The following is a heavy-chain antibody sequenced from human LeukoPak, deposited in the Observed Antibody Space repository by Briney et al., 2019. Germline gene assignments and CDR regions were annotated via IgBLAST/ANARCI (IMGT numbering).Heavy chain of an antibody. V-gene: IGHV3-23*01. CDR2: ISGSGGST. J-gene: IGHJ4*02. CDR1: GSTFSSYA. Sequence: PGASLRLSCAASGSTFSSYAMSWVRQAPGKGLEWVSAISGSGGSTYYADSVKGRFTISRDNSKNTLYLQMNSLRAEDTAVYYCAKRPHSGLYYFDYWGQGTLVTVSS. D-gene: IGHD3-22*01. CDR3: AKRPHSGLYYFDY.